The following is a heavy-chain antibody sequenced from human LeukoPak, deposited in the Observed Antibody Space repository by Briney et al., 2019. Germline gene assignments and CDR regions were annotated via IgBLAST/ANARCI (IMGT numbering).Heavy chain of an antibody. CDR1: GGSISSGGYY. CDR2: IYYSGST. V-gene: IGHV4-31*03. CDR3: AREYSTGYSGSSDDAFDI. Sequence: PSETLSLTCTVSGGSISSGGYYWSWIRQHPGKGLEWIGYIYYSGSTYYNPSLKSRVTISVDTSKNQFSLKLSSVTAADTAVYYCAREYSTGYSGSSDDAFDIWGQGTMVTVSS. J-gene: IGHJ3*02. D-gene: IGHD1-26*01.